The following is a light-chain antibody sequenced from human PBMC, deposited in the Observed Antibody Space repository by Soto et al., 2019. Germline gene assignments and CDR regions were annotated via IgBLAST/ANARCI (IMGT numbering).Light chain of an antibody. CDR2: AAS. J-gene: IGKJ2*01. Sequence: DIQMTQSPSSLSESVGDRVTITCRANQTITRYLNWYQQKPGTAPKLLIYAASSLQEGVPSRFRGSGSGTDFTLTISYLQPEDFAAYSCQQSFSFPVTFGQGTKLEIK. V-gene: IGKV1-39*01. CDR1: QTITRY. CDR3: QQSFSFPVT.